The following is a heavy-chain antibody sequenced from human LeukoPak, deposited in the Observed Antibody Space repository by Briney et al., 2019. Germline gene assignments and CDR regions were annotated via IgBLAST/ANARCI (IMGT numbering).Heavy chain of an antibody. V-gene: IGHV1-69*13. CDR1: GGTFSSYA. CDR2: IIPIFGTA. J-gene: IGHJ4*02. CDR3: ARGGSDYYDSSGYPY. Sequence: SVKVSCKASGGTFSSYAISWVRQAPGQGLEWMGGIIPIFGTANYAQKFQGRVTITADEFTSTAYMELSSLRSEDTAVYYCARGGSDYYDSSGYPYWGQGTLVTVSS. D-gene: IGHD3-22*01.